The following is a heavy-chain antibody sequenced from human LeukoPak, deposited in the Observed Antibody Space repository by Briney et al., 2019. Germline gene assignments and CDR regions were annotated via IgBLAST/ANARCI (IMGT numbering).Heavy chain of an antibody. CDR2: FDPEDGET. D-gene: IGHD3-10*01. Sequence: VGSVKVSCKASGYTLTELSIHWVRQAPGKGLEWMGGFDPEDGETTYAQKFQGRVTMTEDTSTDTAYMEVSDLRSDDTAMYYCATDGDTGMAAWSFDIWGPGTMVTVSS. J-gene: IGHJ3*02. CDR1: GYTLTELS. CDR3: ATDGDTGMAAWSFDI. V-gene: IGHV1-24*01.